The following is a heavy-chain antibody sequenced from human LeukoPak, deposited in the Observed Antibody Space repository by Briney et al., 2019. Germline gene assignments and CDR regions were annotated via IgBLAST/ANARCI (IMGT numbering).Heavy chain of an antibody. Sequence: SETLSLTCTVSGGSISSYYWSWIRQPPGKGLEWIGYIHYSGSTNYNPSLKSRVTISVDTSKNQFSLKLSSVTAADTAVYYCARAGHCSGGSCYYFDYWGQGTLSPSPQ. CDR2: IHYSGST. CDR1: GGSISSYY. D-gene: IGHD2-15*01. V-gene: IGHV4-59*01. J-gene: IGHJ4*02. CDR3: ARAGHCSGGSCYYFDY.